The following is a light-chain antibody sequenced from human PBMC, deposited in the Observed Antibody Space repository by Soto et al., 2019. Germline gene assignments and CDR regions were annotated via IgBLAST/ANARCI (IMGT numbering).Light chain of an antibody. CDR2: GAS. V-gene: IGKV3-15*01. J-gene: IGKJ1*01. CDR1: QSISSH. CDR3: QQYHYWWA. Sequence: EIVMTQSPATLSVSPGERATLSCRASQSISSHLAWYQQKPGQAPRLLIHGASTRATGIPARFSGSWSGTEFALVISRLKSEDFAVYYCQQYHYWWAFGQGTKVEIK.